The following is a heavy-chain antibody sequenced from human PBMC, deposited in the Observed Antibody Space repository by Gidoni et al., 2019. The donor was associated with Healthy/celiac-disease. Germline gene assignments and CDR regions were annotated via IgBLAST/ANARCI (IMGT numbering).Heavy chain of an antibody. Sequence: EVQLLESGGGLVQPGGSLRLSCAASGFTFSSYAMSWVRQAPGKGLEWVSAISGSGGSTYYADSVKGRFTISRDNSKNTLYLQMNSLRAEDTAVYYCAKDALPDTAMGPPYYFDYWGQGTLVTVSS. D-gene: IGHD5-18*01. CDR2: ISGSGGST. CDR1: GFTFSSYA. V-gene: IGHV3-23*01. CDR3: AKDALPDTAMGPPYYFDY. J-gene: IGHJ4*02.